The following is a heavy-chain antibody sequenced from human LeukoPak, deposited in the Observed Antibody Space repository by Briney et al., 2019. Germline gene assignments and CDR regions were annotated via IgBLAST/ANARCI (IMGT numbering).Heavy chain of an antibody. D-gene: IGHD6-19*01. J-gene: IGHJ4*02. Sequence: GGSLRLSCAASGFTFSSYSMNWVRQAPGKGLEWVSSISSSSSYIYYADSVKGRFTISRDNAKNSLYLQMNSLRAEDTAVYYCARGRYSSAPGFDYWGQGTLVTVSS. V-gene: IGHV3-21*01. CDR1: GFTFSSYS. CDR3: ARGRYSSAPGFDY. CDR2: ISSSSSYI.